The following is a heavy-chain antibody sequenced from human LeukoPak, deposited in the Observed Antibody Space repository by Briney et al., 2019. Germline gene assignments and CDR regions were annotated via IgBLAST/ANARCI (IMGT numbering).Heavy chain of an antibody. D-gene: IGHD3-22*01. Sequence: PGGSLRLSCAASGFTFSSYAMSWVRQAPGKGLEWVSAISGSGGSTYYADSVKGRFTISRDNSKNTLYLQMNSLRAEDTAVYYCAKDQKARRYYYDSSGYFGGYWGQGTLVTVSS. CDR2: ISGSGGST. V-gene: IGHV3-23*01. CDR3: AKDQKARRYYYDSSGYFGGY. CDR1: GFTFSSYA. J-gene: IGHJ4*02.